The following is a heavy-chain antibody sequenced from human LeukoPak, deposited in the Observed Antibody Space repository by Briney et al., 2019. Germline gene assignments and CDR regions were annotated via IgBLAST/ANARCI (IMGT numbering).Heavy chain of an antibody. V-gene: IGHV3-66*01. CDR2: IYNSVRT. J-gene: IGHJ4*02. Sequence: GGSLRLSCAASGFTVSSNYMNWVRQAPGKGLEWVSGIYNSVRTYYGAYVKGRFTISRDNSKSKMQLLLNNLRAEDTSVYYYSGVRPRCTTVVTPYLDSWGQGTLGADSS. CDR1: GFTVSSNY. D-gene: IGHD4-23*01. CDR3: SGVRPRCTTVVTPYLDS.